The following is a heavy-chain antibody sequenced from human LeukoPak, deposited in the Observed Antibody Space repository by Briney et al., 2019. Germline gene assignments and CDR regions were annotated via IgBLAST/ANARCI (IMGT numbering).Heavy chain of an antibody. Sequence: EASVKVSCKASGGTFSTYAISWERQAPGQGLEWMGGIIPIFRTTNYAQKFQGRVTITADESTSTAYMELSSLRSDDTAVYFCASFYCRNSDCYGGYYYMDVWGKGTTVTVSS. CDR1: GGTFSTYA. V-gene: IGHV1-69*13. D-gene: IGHD2-21*02. CDR3: ASFYCRNSDCYGGYYYMDV. CDR2: IIPIFRTT. J-gene: IGHJ6*03.